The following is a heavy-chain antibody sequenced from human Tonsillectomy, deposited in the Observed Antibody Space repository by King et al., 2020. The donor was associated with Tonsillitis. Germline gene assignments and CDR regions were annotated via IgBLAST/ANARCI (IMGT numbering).Heavy chain of an antibody. Sequence: EVQLVESGGGLVQPGGSLRLSCAASGFIFSRYWMTWVRQAPGKGLEWVAYINQDGSEKFYVDSVKGRFTISRDNAKNSLYLQMSSLRAEDTAVYYCARAGLDILVRGAPLGYWGQGTLVTVSS. D-gene: IGHD3-10*01. CDR2: INQDGSEK. J-gene: IGHJ4*02. CDR3: ARAGLDILVRGAPLGY. CDR1: GFIFSRYW. V-gene: IGHV3-7*04.